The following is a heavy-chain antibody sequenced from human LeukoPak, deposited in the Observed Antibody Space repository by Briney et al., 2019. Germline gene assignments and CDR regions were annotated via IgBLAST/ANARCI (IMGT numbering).Heavy chain of an antibody. J-gene: IGHJ4*02. D-gene: IGHD1-26*01. CDR2: VKQDGSDK. CDR1: GFSFRSYW. Sequence: GGSLRLSCAASGFSFRSYWMSWVRQAPGKGLEWVANVKQDGSDKYYVDSVKGRFTISRDNTKNSVYLQMNSLRVEDTAVYYCTVGGTIHWVEDYWGQGTLVVVSS. V-gene: IGHV3-7*03. CDR3: TVGGTIHWVEDY.